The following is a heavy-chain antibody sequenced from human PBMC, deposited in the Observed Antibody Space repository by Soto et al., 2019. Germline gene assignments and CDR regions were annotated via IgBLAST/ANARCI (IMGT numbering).Heavy chain of an antibody. J-gene: IGHJ5*02. D-gene: IGHD3-3*01. V-gene: IGHV4-59*01. CDR3: ARVYYDCWSGYLAWFDP. CDR2: IYYSGST. CDR1: GGSINNYY. Sequence: QVQLQESGPGLVKPSETLSLTCTVSGGSINNYYWSWIRQPPGKGLEWIGYIYYSGSTNYNPSLKTLVPISVDTSKNHFSLKLSSVTAADTAVYYCARVYYDCWSGYLAWFDPWGQGTLVTVSS.